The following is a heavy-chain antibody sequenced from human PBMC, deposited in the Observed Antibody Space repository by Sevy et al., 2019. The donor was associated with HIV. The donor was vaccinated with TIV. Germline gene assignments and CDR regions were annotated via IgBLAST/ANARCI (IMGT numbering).Heavy chain of an antibody. Sequence: GESLKISCAASGFTFSSSAMHWVRQAPGKGLEWVALKSYDASNIFYADSVKGRFTISRDNSKKTLYLQMNSLRVEDTAVYYCARDGIAARLGLDYWGQGTLVTVSS. D-gene: IGHD6-6*01. CDR3: ARDGIAARLGLDY. CDR2: KSYDASNI. V-gene: IGHV3-30-3*01. CDR1: GFTFSSSA. J-gene: IGHJ4*02.